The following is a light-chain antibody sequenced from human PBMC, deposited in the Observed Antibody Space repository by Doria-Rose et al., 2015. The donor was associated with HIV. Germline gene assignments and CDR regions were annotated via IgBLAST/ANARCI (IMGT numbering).Light chain of an antibody. CDR3: QQYSQWPPYT. V-gene: IGKV3-15*01. CDR2: RAS. CDR1: QDIGSD. Sequence: TQSPATLSVSPGERATLSCRASQDIGSDLAWYQQKPGQAPRLLIYRASIRATGIPPRFTGGGSGTEFTPAISSLQSEDFAVYFCQQYSQWPPYTFGQGTKLEVK. J-gene: IGKJ2*01.